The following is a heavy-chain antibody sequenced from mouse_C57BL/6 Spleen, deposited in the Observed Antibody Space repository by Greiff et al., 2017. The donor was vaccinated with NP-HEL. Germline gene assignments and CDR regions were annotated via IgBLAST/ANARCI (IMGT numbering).Heavy chain of an antibody. V-gene: IGHV7-3*01. Sequence: EVQVVESGGGLVQPGGSLSLSCAASGFTFTDYYMSWVRQPPGKALEWLGFIRHKANGYTTEYSASVKGRFTISRDNSQSILYLQMNALRAEDSATYYCARYGSSYDWYFDVWGTGTTVTVSS. J-gene: IGHJ1*03. CDR1: GFTFTDYY. D-gene: IGHD1-1*01. CDR3: ARYGSSYDWYFDV. CDR2: IRHKANGYTT.